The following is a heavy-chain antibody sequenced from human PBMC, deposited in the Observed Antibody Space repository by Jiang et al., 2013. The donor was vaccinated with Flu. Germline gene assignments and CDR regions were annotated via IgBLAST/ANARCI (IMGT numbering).Heavy chain of an antibody. CDR3: AREAEVGAELPTDDAFDI. Sequence: SCKASGYTFTSYGISWVRQAPGQGLEWMGWISAYNGNTNYAQKLQGRVTMTTDTSTSTAYMELRSLRSDDTAVYYCAREAEVGAELPTDDAFDIWGQGTMVTVSS. CDR1: GYTFTSYG. J-gene: IGHJ3*02. CDR2: ISAYNGNT. V-gene: IGHV1-18*01. D-gene: IGHD1-26*01.